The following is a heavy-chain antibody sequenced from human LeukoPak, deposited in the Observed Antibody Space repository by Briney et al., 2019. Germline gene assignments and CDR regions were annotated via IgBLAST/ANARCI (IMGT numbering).Heavy chain of an antibody. J-gene: IGHJ4*02. CDR2: IRSKAYGGTT. CDR3: TRNSYGDHVLFYY. CDR1: GFTFGDYA. Sequence: GGSLRLSCTASGFTFGDYAMSWVRQAPGKGLEWVGFIRSKAYGGTTEYAASVKGRFTISRDDSKSIAYLQMNSLKTEDTAVYYCTRNSYGDHVLFYYWGQGTLVTVSS. D-gene: IGHD4-17*01. V-gene: IGHV3-49*04.